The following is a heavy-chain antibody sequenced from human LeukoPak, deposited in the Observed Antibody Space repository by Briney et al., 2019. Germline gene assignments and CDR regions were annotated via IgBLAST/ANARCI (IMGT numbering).Heavy chain of an antibody. CDR1: GGSFSGYY. CDR2: INHSGST. J-gene: IGHJ4*02. Sequence: PSETLSLTCAVYGGSFSGYYWSWIRQPPGKGLEWIGEINHSGSTNYNPSLKSRVTISVDTSKSQFSLKLSSVTAADTAVYYCARVGIDQIYGDYLGYFDYWGQGTLVTVSS. CDR3: ARVGIDQIYGDYLGYFDY. V-gene: IGHV4-34*01. D-gene: IGHD4-17*01.